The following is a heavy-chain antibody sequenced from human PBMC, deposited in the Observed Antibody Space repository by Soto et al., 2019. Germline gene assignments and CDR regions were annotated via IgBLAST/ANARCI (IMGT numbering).Heavy chain of an antibody. CDR3: AREYTAWPLAYGLDV. CDR1: GGSVSNISDY. V-gene: IGHV4-61*01. J-gene: IGHJ6*02. Sequence: SETLSLTCTVSGGSVSNISDYWSWVRQPPGKGLEWIGYIYYSGSADYNPSLGSRVTISLDTSKNQFSLKLSSVTTADTAVYYCAREYTAWPLAYGLDVWGQGTTVTVSS. CDR2: IYYSGSA. D-gene: IGHD2-2*02.